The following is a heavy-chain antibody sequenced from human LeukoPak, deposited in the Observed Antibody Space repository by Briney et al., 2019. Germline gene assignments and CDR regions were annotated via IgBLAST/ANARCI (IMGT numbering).Heavy chain of an antibody. CDR3: ARMSNWNYQGFDS. CDR2: IGTYNGNT. CDR1: GYTFTSYY. Sequence: GASVKVSCKASGYTFTSYYMHWVRQAPGQGLEWMGWIGTYNGNTNYAQRLQGRVTMTTDTSTGTAYMELRSLRSDDTAVYYCARMSNWNYQGFDSWGQGTLVTVSS. V-gene: IGHV1-18*04. J-gene: IGHJ4*02. D-gene: IGHD1-7*01.